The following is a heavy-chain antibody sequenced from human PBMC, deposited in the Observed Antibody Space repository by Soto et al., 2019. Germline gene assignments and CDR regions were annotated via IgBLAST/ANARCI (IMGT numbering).Heavy chain of an antibody. CDR1: GFTFSSYS. V-gene: IGHV3-21*01. Sequence: EVQLVESGGGLVKPGGSLRLSCAASGFTFSSYSMNWVRQAPGKGLEWVSSISSSSSYIYYADSVKGRFTISRDNAKNSLCLQMNSLGAEDTAVYYCARDGIVVVPAALDYWCQGTLVTVSS. CDR3: ARDGIVVVPAALDY. CDR2: ISSSSSYI. D-gene: IGHD2-2*01. J-gene: IGHJ4*02.